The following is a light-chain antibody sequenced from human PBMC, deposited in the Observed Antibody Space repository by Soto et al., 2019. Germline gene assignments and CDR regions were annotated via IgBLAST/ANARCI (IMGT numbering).Light chain of an antibody. CDR1: LSVRNY. Sequence: DIQLTQSPSSLSASVGDRVTISCRASLSVRNYLSWYQWKPGKAPSLLIYAASSLHSGVPSRFSGSASGADFTLTINNLHPEDFATYYCQQSYSVLFTFGQGTRLQLK. V-gene: IGKV1-39*01. CDR2: AAS. CDR3: QQSYSVLFT. J-gene: IGKJ5*01.